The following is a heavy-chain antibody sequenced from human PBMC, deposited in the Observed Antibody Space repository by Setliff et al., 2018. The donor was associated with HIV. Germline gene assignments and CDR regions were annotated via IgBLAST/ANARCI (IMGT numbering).Heavy chain of an antibody. D-gene: IGHD2-21*01. Sequence: PSETLSLTCTVSGDSIASSNSYWGWIRQPPGKALEWIGTIFYTGSAFYNPSLKSRVTISIDASKNQFSLKLSSVTAADTAVYYCAKRRVSNCGPGDYWGKGALVTVSS. CDR1: GDSIASSNSY. J-gene: IGHJ4*02. CDR3: AKRRVSNCGPGDY. V-gene: IGHV4-39*07. CDR2: IFYTGSA.